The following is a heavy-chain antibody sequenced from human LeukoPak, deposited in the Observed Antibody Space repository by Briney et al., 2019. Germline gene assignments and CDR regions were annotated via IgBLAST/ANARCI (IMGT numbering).Heavy chain of an antibody. J-gene: IGHJ5*02. V-gene: IGHV1-18*01. Sequence: GASVKVSCKASGYTFTSYGISWVRQAPGQGLEWMGWISAYNGNTNYAQKLQGRVTMTTDTSTSTAYMELRSLSSDDTAVYFCARDREITTRPGGWFDPWGQGTLVTVSS. CDR2: ISAYNGNT. CDR3: ARDREITTRPGGWFDP. CDR1: GYTFTSYG. D-gene: IGHD6-6*01.